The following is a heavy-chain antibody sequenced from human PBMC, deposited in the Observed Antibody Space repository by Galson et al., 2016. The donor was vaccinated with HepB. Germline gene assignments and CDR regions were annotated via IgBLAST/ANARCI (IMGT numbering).Heavy chain of an antibody. V-gene: IGHV3-11*01. D-gene: IGHD3-10*01. J-gene: IGHJ3*01. CDR2: ISNTGNTI. CDR1: GITFRDHY. CDR3: ATGSNYVIVPGSFEF. Sequence: SLRLSCAASGITFRDHYMSWIRQVPGKGLEWIAYISNTGNTIYYADSVKGRFTNSRDNAKNSVFPQMNSLRADDTAPYYCATGSNYVIVPGSFEFWGQGTLVTVSS.